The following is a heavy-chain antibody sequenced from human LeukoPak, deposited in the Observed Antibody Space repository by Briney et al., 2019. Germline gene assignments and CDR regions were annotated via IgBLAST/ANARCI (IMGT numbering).Heavy chain of an antibody. Sequence: SETLSLTCTVSGGSISSYYWSWIRQPPGKGLEWIGYIYYSGSTNYNPSLKSRVTISVDTSKNQFSLKLSSVTAADTAVYYCARVIAGDYFDYWGQGTLVTVSS. J-gene: IGHJ4*02. CDR1: GGSISSYY. V-gene: IGHV4-59*01. D-gene: IGHD6-13*01. CDR2: IYYSGST. CDR3: ARVIAGDYFDY.